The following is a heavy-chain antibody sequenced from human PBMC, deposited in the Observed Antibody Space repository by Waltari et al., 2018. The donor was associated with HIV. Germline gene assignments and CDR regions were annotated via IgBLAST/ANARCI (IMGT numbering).Heavy chain of an antibody. J-gene: IGHJ4*02. D-gene: IGHD3-3*01. CDR1: GYSFTCYY. CDR3: ARRGSYFDFWSGYSSPAPFDF. V-gene: IGHV1-46*01. Sequence: QVHLEQSGAEVKTPGASVKLSCKASGYSFTCYYIYLVRQPTGHGLEWMGIMYPHDGSTNSGKKFQGRITMTRDTSSDTVYMVVSHLKVEDTAIYYCARRGSYFDFWSGYSSPAPFDFWGQGTPVIVSS. CDR2: MYPHDGST.